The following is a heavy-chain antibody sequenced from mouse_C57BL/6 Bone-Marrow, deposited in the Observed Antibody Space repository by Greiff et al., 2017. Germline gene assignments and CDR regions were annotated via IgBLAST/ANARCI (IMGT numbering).Heavy chain of an antibody. CDR2: FYPGSGSI. CDR1: GYTFTEYT. D-gene: IGHD2-2*01. Sequence: QVQLKESGAELVKPGASVKLSCKASGYTFTEYTIHWVKQRSGQGLEWIGWFYPGSGSIKYNEKFKDKATLTADKSSSTVYMELSRLTSEDSAVYFCARHETRLWLREGYFDYWGQGTTLTVSS. J-gene: IGHJ2*01. V-gene: IGHV1-62-2*01. CDR3: ARHETRLWLREGYFDY.